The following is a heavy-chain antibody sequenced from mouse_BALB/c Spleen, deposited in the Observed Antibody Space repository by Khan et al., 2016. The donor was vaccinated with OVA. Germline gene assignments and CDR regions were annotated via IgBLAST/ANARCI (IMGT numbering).Heavy chain of an antibody. CDR3: TRGGYGGFAY. D-gene: IGHD1-2*01. CDR2: INPSNGGT. J-gene: IGHJ3*01. V-gene: IGHV1S81*02. CDR1: AYTFNSYY. Sequence: QVRLQQSGAELVKPGASVKLSCKASAYTFNSYYMYWVKQRPGQGLEWIGEINPSNGGTNFNEKFKSKATLTVDKSSSTEYMQLSSLTSEDSAVYYCTRGGYGGFAYWGQGTLVTVSA.